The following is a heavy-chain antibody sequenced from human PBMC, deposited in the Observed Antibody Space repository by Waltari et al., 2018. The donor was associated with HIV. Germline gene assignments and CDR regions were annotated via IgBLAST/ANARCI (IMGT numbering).Heavy chain of an antibody. V-gene: IGHV4-59*01. J-gene: IGHJ3*02. D-gene: IGHD1-20*01. CDR1: GGSISSYY. Sequence: QVQLQESGPGLVKPSETLSLTCTVSGGSISSYYWSWIRQPPGKGLEWIGYIYYSGSTNYNPSLKSRVTISVDTSKNQFSLKLSSVTAADTAVYYCAREMDNWNHAAGCAFDIWGQGTMVTVSS. CDR2: IYYSGST. CDR3: AREMDNWNHAAGCAFDI.